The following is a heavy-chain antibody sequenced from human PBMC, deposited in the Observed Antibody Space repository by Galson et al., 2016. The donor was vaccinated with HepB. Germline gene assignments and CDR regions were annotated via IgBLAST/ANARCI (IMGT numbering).Heavy chain of an antibody. CDR3: AKDRPPLGQWRALDV. Sequence: SLRLSCAASGFTFSGFAMHWVRQAPGKGLGWVAIIWFAGSNKYSADSVKGRLTISRDNSKSTLYLQMNSLRAEDTAVYYCAKDRPPLGQWRALDVWGQGTTVTVSS. V-gene: IGHV3-33*06. CDR2: IWFAGSNK. D-gene: IGHD6-19*01. J-gene: IGHJ6*02. CDR1: GFTFSGFA.